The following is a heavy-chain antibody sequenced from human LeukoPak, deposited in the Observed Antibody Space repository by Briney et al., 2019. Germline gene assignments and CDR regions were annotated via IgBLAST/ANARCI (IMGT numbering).Heavy chain of an antibody. CDR3: AKDGAVVPAAKGYYYMDV. CDR1: GCSISRYY. D-gene: IGHD2-2*01. J-gene: IGHJ6*03. CDR2: IYYSGST. V-gene: IGHV4-59*01. Sequence: SETLSLTCTASGCSISRYYWSWIRQPPGKGLEWIGYIYYSGSTNYNPSLKSRVTISVDTSKNQFSLKLSSVTAADTAVYYCAKDGAVVPAAKGYYYMDVWGKGTTVTVSS.